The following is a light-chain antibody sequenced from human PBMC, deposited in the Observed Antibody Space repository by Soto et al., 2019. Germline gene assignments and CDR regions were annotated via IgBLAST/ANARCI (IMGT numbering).Light chain of an antibody. Sequence: QSALTQPRSVSGSPGQSVTISCTGTSSDVGGYNYVSWYQQHPGKAPKLMIYDVSKRPSGVPDRFSGSKSGNTASLTISGIQAEDEADYYCCSYAGSYPWVFGGGTKVTVL. CDR3: CSYAGSYPWV. J-gene: IGLJ3*02. CDR2: DVS. V-gene: IGLV2-11*01. CDR1: SSDVGGYNY.